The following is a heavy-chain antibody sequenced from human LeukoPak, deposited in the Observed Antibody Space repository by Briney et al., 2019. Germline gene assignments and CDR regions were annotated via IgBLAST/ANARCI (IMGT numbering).Heavy chain of an antibody. Sequence: GGSLRLSCAASGFIFDDCTMHWVRQAPAKGLEWVSVISWDGGNSFYADSVKGRFTVSRDNNRKSLYLQMHSLRPEDTAFYYCAKARKRGYAYGSVDSWGQGTLVTVSS. CDR1: GFIFDDCT. CDR2: ISWDGGNS. CDR3: AKARKRGYAYGSVDS. V-gene: IGHV3-43*01. D-gene: IGHD5-18*01. J-gene: IGHJ4*02.